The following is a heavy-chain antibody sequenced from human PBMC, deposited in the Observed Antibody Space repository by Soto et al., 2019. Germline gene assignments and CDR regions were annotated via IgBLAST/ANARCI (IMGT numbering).Heavy chain of an antibody. V-gene: IGHV4-31*03. CDR3: ARVPRRVTAAAGLRYLDY. Sequence: SETLSLTCTVSGGSISSGGYYWSWIRQHPGKGLEWIGYIYYSGSTYYNPSLKSRVTISVDTSKNQFSLKLSSVTAADTAVYYCARVPRRVTAAAGLRYLDYWGQGTLVTVSS. J-gene: IGHJ4*02. D-gene: IGHD6-13*01. CDR2: IYYSGST. CDR1: GGSISSGGYY.